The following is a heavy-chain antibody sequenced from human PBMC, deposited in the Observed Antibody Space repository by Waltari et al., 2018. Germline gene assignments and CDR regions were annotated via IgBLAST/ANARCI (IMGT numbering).Heavy chain of an antibody. CDR2: IRSKANSYAT. J-gene: IGHJ4*02. V-gene: IGHV3-73*01. CDR3: TSTPLAGY. D-gene: IGHD3-16*01. CDR1: GFTFSDST. Sequence: EVQLVESGGGLVQPGGSLKISGAASGFTFSDSTIYWVRQASGKGLEWVGRIRSKANSYATAYAASVKGRFTISRDDSKNTAYLQMNSLKTEDTAVYYCTSTPLAGYWGQGSLVTVSS.